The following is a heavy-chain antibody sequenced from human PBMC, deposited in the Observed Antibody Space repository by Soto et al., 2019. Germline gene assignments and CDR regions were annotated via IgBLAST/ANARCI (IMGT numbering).Heavy chain of an antibody. CDR2: IKQDGGRE. V-gene: IGHV3-7*01. J-gene: IGHJ4*02. Sequence: GGSRRLSCAASGFNFKTYWMSWVRQAPGKGLELVDNIKQDGGREDYVDSVRGRFTISKDNARNLVHLQMNSLRAEDTAVYYCARDAELGGYYYFDYWGQG. CDR1: GFNFKTYW. D-gene: IGHD5-12*01. CDR3: ARDAELGGYYYFDY.